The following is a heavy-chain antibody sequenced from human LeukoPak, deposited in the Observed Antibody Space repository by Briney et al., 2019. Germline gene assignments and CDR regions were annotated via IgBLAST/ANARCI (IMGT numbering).Heavy chain of an antibody. V-gene: IGHV3-21*01. J-gene: IGHJ3*02. CDR2: ISSSSSYI. D-gene: IGHD3-10*01. Sequence: PGGSLRLSCAASGFTFSSYSMNWVRQAPGKGLEWVSSISSSSSYIYYADSVKGRFTISRDNAKNSLYLQMNSLRAEDTAVYYSARWGDVRATFDIWGQGTMVTVSS. CDR3: ARWGDVRATFDI. CDR1: GFTFSSYS.